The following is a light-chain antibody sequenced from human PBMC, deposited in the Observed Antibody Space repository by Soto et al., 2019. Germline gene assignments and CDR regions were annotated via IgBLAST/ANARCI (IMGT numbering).Light chain of an antibody. CDR2: STS. Sequence: EIVLTQSPGTLYLSAGERATLSCRASQSVSSSYLAWYQQKPAQAPRLLIYSTSTRATGIPDRFSGSGSGTDFTLTISRLEPEDFAVYYCQQYGSQYIFGQGTKLEIE. V-gene: IGKV3-20*01. CDR3: QQYGSQYI. CDR1: QSVSSSY. J-gene: IGKJ2*01.